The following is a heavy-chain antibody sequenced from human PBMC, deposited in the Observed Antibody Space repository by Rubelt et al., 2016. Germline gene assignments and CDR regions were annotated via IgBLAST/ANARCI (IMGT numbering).Heavy chain of an antibody. CDR2: INHSGST. CDR3: AREDLSNGYYMGV. J-gene: IGHJ6*03. V-gene: IGHV4-4*02. D-gene: IGHD4-11*01. CDR1: GGSISSHNW. Sequence: QVQLQESGPGLVKPSGTLSLTCAVSGGSISSHNWWSWVRQPPGKGLEWIGEINHSGSTNYNPSLKRRVTISVDTSKNELSLKLTSVTAADTAVYYCAREDLSNGYYMGVWGQGTAVTVSS.